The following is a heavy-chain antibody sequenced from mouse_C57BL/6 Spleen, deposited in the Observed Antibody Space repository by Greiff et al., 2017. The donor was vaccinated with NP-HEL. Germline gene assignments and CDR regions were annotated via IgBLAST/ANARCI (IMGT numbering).Heavy chain of an antibody. CDR3: ARHYYGTSNGYFDY. Sequence: EVHLVESGPELVKPGASVKIPCKASGYTFTDYNMDWVKQSHGKSLEWIGDINPNNGGTIYNQKFKGKATLTVDKSSSTAYMELRSLTSEDTAVYYCARHYYGTSNGYFDYWGQGTTLTVSS. CDR1: GYTFTDYN. D-gene: IGHD1-1*01. J-gene: IGHJ2*01. CDR2: INPNNGGT. V-gene: IGHV1-18*01.